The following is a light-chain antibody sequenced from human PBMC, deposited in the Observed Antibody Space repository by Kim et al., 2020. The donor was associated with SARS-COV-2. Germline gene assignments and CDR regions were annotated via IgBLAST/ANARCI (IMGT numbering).Light chain of an antibody. CDR1: QRINTY. CDR2: AAS. CDR3: QHCYSTPFT. J-gene: IGKJ5*01. V-gene: IGKV1-39*01. Sequence: DIQMTQSPSSLSASIGDGVTITCRASQRINTYLNWYQQKPGKAPRLLIYAASTLQSGVPSRFSGSGSGTEFTLSIKNLQPEDFATYYCQHCYSTPFTFGQGTRLEIK.